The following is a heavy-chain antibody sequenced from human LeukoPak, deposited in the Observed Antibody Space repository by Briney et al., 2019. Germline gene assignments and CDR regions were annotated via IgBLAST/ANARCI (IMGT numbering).Heavy chain of an antibody. J-gene: IGHJ4*02. V-gene: IGHV4-31*03. CDR3: ARDKAAAGTSAFDY. Sequence: SETLSLACTVSGGSISSGGYYWSWIRQHPGKGLEWIGYIYYSGSTYYNPSLKSRVTISVDTSKNQFSLKLSSVTAADTAVYYCARDKAAAGTSAFDYWGQGTLVTVSS. D-gene: IGHD6-13*01. CDR2: IYYSGST. CDR1: GGSISSGGYY.